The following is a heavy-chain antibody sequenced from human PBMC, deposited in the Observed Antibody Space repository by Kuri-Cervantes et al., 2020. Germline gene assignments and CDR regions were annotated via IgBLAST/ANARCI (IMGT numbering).Heavy chain of an antibody. CDR1: GGSISSSY. CDR2: VFYTGTP. CDR3: AKEAGNGWYFQGFYP. D-gene: IGHD6-19*01. Sequence: SETLSLTCTVSGGSISSSYWSWIRQSPGKGLEWIGYVFYTGTPYYSPSLKSRVTISVDTSKNQFSLKLRSVTAADTAVYYCAKEAGNGWYFQGFYPWGQGTLVTVSS. V-gene: IGHV4-59*01. J-gene: IGHJ5*01.